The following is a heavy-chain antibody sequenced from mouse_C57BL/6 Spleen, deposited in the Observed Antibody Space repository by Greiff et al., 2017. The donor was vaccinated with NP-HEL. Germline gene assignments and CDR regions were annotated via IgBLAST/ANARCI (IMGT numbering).Heavy chain of an antibody. Sequence: QVQLKQPGAELVKPGASVKMSCKASGYTFTSYWITWVKQKPGQGLEWIGDIYPGSGSTNYNEKFKSKATLTVDTSSSTAYMQLSSLTSEDSAVYYCARWGITTVVDAMDDWGQGTSVTVSS. CDR3: ARWGITTVVDAMDD. CDR1: GYTFTSYW. V-gene: IGHV1-55*01. J-gene: IGHJ4*01. CDR2: IYPGSGST. D-gene: IGHD1-1*01.